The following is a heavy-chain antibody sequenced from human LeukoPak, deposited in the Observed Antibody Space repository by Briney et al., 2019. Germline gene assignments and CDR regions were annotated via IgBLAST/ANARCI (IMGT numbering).Heavy chain of an antibody. J-gene: IGHJ4*02. Sequence: TRGESLKISCKGSGYSFTSYWIGWVRQMPGKGLEWMGIIYPGDSDTRYSPSFQGQVTISAEKPISTAYLQWSSLKASDTALYYCASRKKGMATAGFDYWGQGTLVTVSS. CDR2: IYPGDSDT. CDR3: ASRKKGMATAGFDY. V-gene: IGHV5-51*01. D-gene: IGHD5-24*01. CDR1: GYSFTSYW.